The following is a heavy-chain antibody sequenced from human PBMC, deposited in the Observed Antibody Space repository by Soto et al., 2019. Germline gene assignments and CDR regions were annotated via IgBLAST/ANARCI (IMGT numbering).Heavy chain of an antibody. Sequence: ASVKVSCKASGYTFTSYGISWVRQAPGQGLEWMGWISAYNGNTNYAQKLQGRVTMTTDTSTSTAYMELRSLRSDDTAVYYCARDIGGGRMAAAAPYYYYGMDVSGQGTTVTVSS. CDR3: ARDIGGGRMAAAAPYYYYGMDV. V-gene: IGHV1-18*01. D-gene: IGHD6-13*01. CDR2: ISAYNGNT. J-gene: IGHJ6*02. CDR1: GYTFTSYG.